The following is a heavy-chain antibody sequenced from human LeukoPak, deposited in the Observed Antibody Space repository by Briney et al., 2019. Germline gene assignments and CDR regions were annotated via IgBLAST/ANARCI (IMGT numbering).Heavy chain of an antibody. D-gene: IGHD5-12*01. J-gene: IGHJ6*03. V-gene: IGHV3-21*01. CDR3: AREHSGYDFPGRDYYYMDV. CDR1: GFTFSSYS. Sequence: GGSLRLSCAASGFTFSSYSMNWVRQAPGKELEWVSSISSSSRSYIYYADSVKGRFTISRDNAKNSLYLQMNSLRAEGTAVYYCAREHSGYDFPGRDYYYMDVWGKGTTVTVSS. CDR2: ISSSSRSYI.